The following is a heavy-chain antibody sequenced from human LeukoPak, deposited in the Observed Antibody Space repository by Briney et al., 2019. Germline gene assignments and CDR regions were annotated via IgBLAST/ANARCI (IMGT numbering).Heavy chain of an antibody. V-gene: IGHV3-73*01. CDR2: IRSKANSYAT. CDR3: TRGPREMGQGYYYYMDV. J-gene: IGHJ6*03. D-gene: IGHD2-8*01. CDR1: GFTFSGSA. Sequence: GGSLRLSCAASGFTFSGSAMHWVRQASGKGLEWVGRIRSKANSYATAYAASVKGRFTISRDDSKNTAYLQMNSLKTEDTAVYYCTRGPREMGQGYYYYMDVWGKGTTVTVSS.